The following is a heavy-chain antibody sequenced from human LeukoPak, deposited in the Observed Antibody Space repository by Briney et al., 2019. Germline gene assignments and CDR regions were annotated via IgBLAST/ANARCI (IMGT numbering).Heavy chain of an antibody. Sequence: PGGSLRLSCAASGFTFSDYYMSWIRQAPGKGLEWVSYISSSGSTIYYADSVKGRFTISRDNAKNSLYLQMNSLRAEDTAVYYCARDPPKPGEDYYYYYYMDVWAKGPRSPSP. D-gene: IGHD7-27*01. V-gene: IGHV3-11*01. J-gene: IGHJ6*03. CDR3: ARDPPKPGEDYYYYYYMDV. CDR2: ISSSGSTI. CDR1: GFTFSDYY.